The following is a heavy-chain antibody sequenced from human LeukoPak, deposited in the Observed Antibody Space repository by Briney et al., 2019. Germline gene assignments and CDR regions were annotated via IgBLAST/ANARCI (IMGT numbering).Heavy chain of an antibody. CDR2: ISGSGTST. CDR3: ARDVAQLWGLAEVVAFDI. D-gene: IGHD1-26*01. Sequence: GGSLRLSCIASGFSFDSYSMSWVRQAPGKGLEWVSTISGSGTSTFYADSVKGRFTISRDNAKNSLYLQMNSLRAEDTAVYYCARDVAQLWGLAEVVAFDIWGQGTMVTVSS. CDR1: GFSFDSYS. V-gene: IGHV3-21*01. J-gene: IGHJ3*02.